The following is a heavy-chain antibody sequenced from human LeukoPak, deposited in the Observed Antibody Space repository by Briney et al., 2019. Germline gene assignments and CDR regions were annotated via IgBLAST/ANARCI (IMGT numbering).Heavy chain of an antibody. V-gene: IGHV3-21*01. CDR3: ARDPIKTGTPGYYGMDV. J-gene: IGHJ6*02. CDR1: GFTFSSYS. CDR2: ISSSSSYI. Sequence: PGGSLRLSCAASGFTFSSYSMNWVRQAPGKGLEWVSSISSSSSYIYYADSVKGRFTISRDNAKNSLYLQMNSLRAEDTAVYYCARDPIKTGTPGYYGMDVWGQGTTVTASS. D-gene: IGHD1-1*01.